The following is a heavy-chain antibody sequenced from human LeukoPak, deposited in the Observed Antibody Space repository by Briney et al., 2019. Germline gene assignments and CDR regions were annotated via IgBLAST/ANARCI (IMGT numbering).Heavy chain of an antibody. J-gene: IGHJ4*02. V-gene: IGHV1-2*02. CDR2: LNPQTGDT. D-gene: IGHD3-9*01. CDR1: GYAFSAHY. CDR3: ARGSRYHDWLSPLDS. Sequence: GASVKVSCKASGYAFSAHYMHWVRQAPGQGLEWMGWLNPQTGDTHFAQKFQGGVTFTRDTSISTAYMAMSRLRSDDTAVFYCARGSRYHDWLSPLDSWGQGTLVTVSS.